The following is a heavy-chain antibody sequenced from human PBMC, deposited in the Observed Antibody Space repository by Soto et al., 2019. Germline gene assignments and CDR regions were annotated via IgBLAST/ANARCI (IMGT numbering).Heavy chain of an antibody. J-gene: IGHJ4*02. V-gene: IGHV4-59*01. CDR1: GTSTTAYY. D-gene: IGHD2-21*01. Sequence: SETLSLTCNVSGTSTTAYYWTWIRQPPGKALEWIGYISYRGSPKYNPSPKGRVAISLDTSRNQFSLRVTPVTASDTAIYFCARDPELLGLDYWGRGTLVTVSS. CDR3: ARDPELLGLDY. CDR2: ISYRGSP.